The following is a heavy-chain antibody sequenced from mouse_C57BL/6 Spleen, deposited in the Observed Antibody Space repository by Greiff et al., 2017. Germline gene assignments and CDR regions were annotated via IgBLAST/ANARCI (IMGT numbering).Heavy chain of an antibody. CDR3: ARGGAYGGYFDV. D-gene: IGHD1-1*01. Sequence: QVQLQPSGAELVKPGASVKMSCKASGYPFTTYPIEWMKQNHGKSLEWIGNFHPYNDDTKYNEKFKGKATLTVEKSSSPVDFELSRLTSDDAAVYYFARGGAYGGYFDVWGTGTTVTVSS. CDR1: GYPFTTYP. V-gene: IGHV1-47*01. J-gene: IGHJ1*03. CDR2: FHPYNDDT.